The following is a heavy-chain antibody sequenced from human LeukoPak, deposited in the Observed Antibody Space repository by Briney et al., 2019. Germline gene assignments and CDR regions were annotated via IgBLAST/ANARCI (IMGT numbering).Heavy chain of an antibody. J-gene: IGHJ4*02. D-gene: IGHD1-7*01. CDR3: ARKAQYNGHYPLDY. V-gene: IGHV3-23*01. Sequence: PGGSLRLSCAASGFTFSHYSMSWVRQAPGKGLEWVSGTSDRGDYTYYADSVKGRFTISRDSSKNTLFLQMNSLRAEDTALYFCARKAQYNGHYPLDYWGQGTLVTVSS. CDR2: TSDRGDYT. CDR1: GFTFSHYS.